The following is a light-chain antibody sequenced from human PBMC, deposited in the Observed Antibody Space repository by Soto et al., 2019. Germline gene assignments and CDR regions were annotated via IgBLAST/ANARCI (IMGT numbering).Light chain of an antibody. CDR1: QSVSTF. V-gene: IGKV3-11*01. CDR3: QQYGSLSWT. CDR2: NAS. Sequence: EIVLTQSPATLSLSPGERAILSCRASQSVSTFLAWFQQKPGQPPRLLIYNASNRTTGIPARFSGSGSGTDFTLTISSLEPEDFAVYYCQQYGSLSWTFGQGTKV. J-gene: IGKJ1*01.